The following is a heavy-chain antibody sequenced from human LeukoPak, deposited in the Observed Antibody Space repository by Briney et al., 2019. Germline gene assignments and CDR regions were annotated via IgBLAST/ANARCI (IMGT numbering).Heavy chain of an antibody. CDR2: IYYSGST. CDR1: GGSISSYY. V-gene: IGHV4-59*01. Sequence: SSETLSLTCTVSGGSISSYYWSWIRQPPGKGLEWIGYIYYSGSTNYNPSLKSRVTISVDTSKNQFSLKLSSVTAADTAVYYCARDCSGVPPESAFDIWGQGTMVTVSS. CDR3: ARDCSGVPPESAFDI. D-gene: IGHD3-10*02. J-gene: IGHJ3*02.